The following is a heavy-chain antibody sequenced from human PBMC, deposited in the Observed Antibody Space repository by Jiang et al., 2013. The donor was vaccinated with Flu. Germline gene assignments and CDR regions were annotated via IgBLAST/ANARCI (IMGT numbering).Heavy chain of an antibody. J-gene: IGHJ4*02. CDR3: ARGAFRYSGSYFDY. Sequence: LSCAASGFTFSRYGMHWVRQAPGKGLEWVAVIWYDGSNKYYVDSVKGRFTISRDNSKNTLYLQMNSLKAEDTAVYYCARGAFRYSGSYFDYWGQGTLVTVSS. D-gene: IGHD1-26*01. CDR1: GFTFSRYG. CDR2: IWYDGSNK. V-gene: IGHV3-33*01.